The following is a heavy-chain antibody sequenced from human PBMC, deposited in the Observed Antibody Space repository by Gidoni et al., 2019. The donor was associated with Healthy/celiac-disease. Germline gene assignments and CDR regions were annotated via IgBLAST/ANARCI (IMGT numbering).Heavy chain of an antibody. CDR2: IYYSGST. Sequence: QVQLQESGPGLVKPSETLSLTCTVSGGSISSYYWSWIRQPPGKGLEWIGYIYYSGSTNYNPSLKSRVTISVDTSKNQFSLKLSSVTAADTAVYYCARLKDGSGYLFDYWGQGTLVTVSS. CDR3: ARLKDGSGYLFDY. D-gene: IGHD3-22*01. V-gene: IGHV4-59*01. J-gene: IGHJ4*02. CDR1: GGSISSYY.